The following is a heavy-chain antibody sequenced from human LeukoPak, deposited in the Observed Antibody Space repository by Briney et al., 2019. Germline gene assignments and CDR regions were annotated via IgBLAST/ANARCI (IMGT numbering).Heavy chain of an antibody. CDR2: IYSGESVYATEHT. CDR3: ARDPTTVTTMFDS. CDR1: GVSVSSYY. J-gene: IGHJ4*02. Sequence: PSETLSLTCSVSGVSVSSYYWSWIRLSAGNGLECIGRIYSGESVYATEHTSYNPSLKSRVTMSADTSRNKVFLKLTSVTAADTAVYYCARDPTTVTTMFDSWGQGALVTVSS. V-gene: IGHV4-4*07. D-gene: IGHD4-17*01.